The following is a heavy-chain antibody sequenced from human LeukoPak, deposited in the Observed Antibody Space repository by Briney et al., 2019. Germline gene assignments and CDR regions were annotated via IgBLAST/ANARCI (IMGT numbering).Heavy chain of an antibody. D-gene: IGHD6-13*01. CDR2: ISSSSSYI. V-gene: IGHV3-21*01. J-gene: IGHJ6*02. CDR1: GFTFSSYS. CDR3: ARGLAAPGGYYYYGMDV. Sequence: PGGSLRLSCAASGFTFSSYSMNWVRQAPGKGLEWVSSISSSSSYIYYADSVKGRFTISRDNAKNSLYLQMNSLRAEDTAVYYCARGLAAPGGYYYYGMDVWGQGTTVTVSS.